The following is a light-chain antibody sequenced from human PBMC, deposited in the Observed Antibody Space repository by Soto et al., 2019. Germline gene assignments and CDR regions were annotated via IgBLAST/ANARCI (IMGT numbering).Light chain of an antibody. Sequence: EMVMTESPATLSVSRGGRATLSCRASQSISDTLAWYQQKPGQAPRLLIHGASTRATGFPARFSGSGSGTDFTLTISSLQSEDFALYYCPQYTNWPWRFGQGTKV. CDR1: QSISDT. CDR3: PQYTNWPWR. J-gene: IGKJ1*01. V-gene: IGKV3-15*01. CDR2: GAS.